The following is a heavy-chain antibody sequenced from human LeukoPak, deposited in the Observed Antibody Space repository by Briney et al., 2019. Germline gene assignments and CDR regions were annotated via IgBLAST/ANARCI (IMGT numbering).Heavy chain of an antibody. J-gene: IGHJ4*02. V-gene: IGHV1-8*01. CDR1: GYTFTSYD. Sequence: GASVKVSCKATGYTFTSYDINWVRQATGQGLEWMGWMNSNSGNTGYAQKFQGRVTMTRNTSISTAYMELSSLRSEDTAVYYCARVPTPFGWEPLNYFDYWGQGTLVTVSS. D-gene: IGHD1-26*01. CDR3: ARVPTPFGWEPLNYFDY. CDR2: MNSNSGNT.